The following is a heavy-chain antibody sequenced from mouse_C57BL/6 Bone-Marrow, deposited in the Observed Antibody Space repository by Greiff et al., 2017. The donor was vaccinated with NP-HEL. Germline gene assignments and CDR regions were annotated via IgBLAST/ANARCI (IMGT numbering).Heavy chain of an antibody. Sequence: EVQLVESGPGLVKPSQSLSLTCSVTGYSITSGYYWNWIRQFPGNKLEWMGYISYDGSNNYNPSLKNRISITRDTSKNQFFLKLNSVTTEDTATYYCAREHYYGSSYYAMDYWGQGTSVTVSS. CDR1: GYSITSGYY. J-gene: IGHJ4*01. V-gene: IGHV3-6*01. D-gene: IGHD1-1*01. CDR2: ISYDGSN. CDR3: AREHYYGSSYYAMDY.